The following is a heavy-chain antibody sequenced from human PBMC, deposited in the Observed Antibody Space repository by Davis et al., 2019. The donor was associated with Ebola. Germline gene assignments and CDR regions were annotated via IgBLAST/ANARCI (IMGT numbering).Heavy chain of an antibody. CDR1: GYTFTSYD. J-gene: IGHJ6*02. D-gene: IGHD6-25*01. V-gene: IGHV1-24*01. CDR3: ARDHTPHSSDKNYFYGMDV. Sequence: ASVKVSCKASGYTFTSYDINWVRQAPGKGLEWMGGFDPEDGETIYAQKFQGRVTMTEDTSTDTAYMELSSLRSEDTAVYYCARDHTPHSSDKNYFYGMDVWGQGTTVTVSS. CDR2: FDPEDGET.